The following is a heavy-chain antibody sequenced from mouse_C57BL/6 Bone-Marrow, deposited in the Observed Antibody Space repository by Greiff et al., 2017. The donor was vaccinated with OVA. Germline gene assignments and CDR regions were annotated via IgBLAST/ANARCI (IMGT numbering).Heavy chain of an antibody. J-gene: IGHJ2*01. CDR2: SRNKANDYTT. D-gene: IGHD1-1*01. Sequence: EVQVVESGGGLVQSGRSLRLSCATSGFTFSDFYMEWVRQAPGKGLEWIAASRNKANDYTTEYSASVKGRFIVSRDTSQSILYLQMNALRAEDTAIYYCARGQLRGYFDYWGQGTTLTVSS. CDR3: ARGQLRGYFDY. CDR1: GFTFSDFY. V-gene: IGHV7-1*01.